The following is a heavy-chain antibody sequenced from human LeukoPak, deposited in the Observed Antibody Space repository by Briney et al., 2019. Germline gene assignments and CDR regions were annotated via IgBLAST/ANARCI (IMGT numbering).Heavy chain of an antibody. V-gene: IGHV1-69*10. D-gene: IGHD5-18*01. CDR1: GGTFSSYA. Sequence: VKVSCKASGGTFSSYAISWVRQAPGQGLEWMGRIIPILGIANYAQKFQGRVTITADKSTSTAYMELSSLRSEDTAVYYCASITSCGYPTPGYWGQGTLVTVSS. CDR2: IIPILGIA. CDR3: ASITSCGYPTPGY. J-gene: IGHJ4*02.